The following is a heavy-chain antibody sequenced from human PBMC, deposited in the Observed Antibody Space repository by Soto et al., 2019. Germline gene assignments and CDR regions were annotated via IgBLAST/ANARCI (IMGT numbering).Heavy chain of an antibody. CDR3: AKDDLRYSSSAAFDY. V-gene: IGHV3-30*18. D-gene: IGHD6-13*01. CDR2: ISYDGSNK. CDR1: GFTFSSYG. Sequence: QVQLVESGGGVVQPGRSLRLSCAASGFTFSSYGMHWVRQAPGKGLEWVAVISYDGSNKYYADSVKGRFTISRDNSKNTLYLQMNSLRAEDTAVYYCAKDDLRYSSSAAFDYWGQGTLVTVSS. J-gene: IGHJ4*02.